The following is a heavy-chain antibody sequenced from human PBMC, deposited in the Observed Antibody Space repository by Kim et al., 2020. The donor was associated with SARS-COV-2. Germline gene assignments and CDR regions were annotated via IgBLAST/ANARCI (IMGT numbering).Heavy chain of an antibody. V-gene: IGHV1-46*01. D-gene: IGHD1-26*01. CDR1: GYTFTSYY. CDR3: ARVRELRYYGMDV. J-gene: IGHJ6*02. Sequence: ASVKVSCKASGYTFTSYYMHRVRQAPGQGLEWMGIINPSGGSTSYAQKFQGRVTMTRDTSTSTVYMELSSLRSEDTAVYYCARVRELRYYGMDVWGQGTTVTVSS. CDR2: INPSGGST.